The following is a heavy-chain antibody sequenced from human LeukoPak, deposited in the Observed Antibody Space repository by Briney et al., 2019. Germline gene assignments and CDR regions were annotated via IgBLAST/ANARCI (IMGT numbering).Heavy chain of an antibody. J-gene: IGHJ4*02. CDR3: ARASSNYKFDY. Sequence: SVKVSCKASGGTFSSYAISWVRQAPGQGLEWMGRIIPILGIANYAQKFQGRVTITADKSTSTAYMGLSSLRSEDTAVYYCARASSNYKFDYWGQGTLVTVSS. CDR2: IIPILGIA. D-gene: IGHD4-11*01. V-gene: IGHV1-69*04. CDR1: GGTFSSYA.